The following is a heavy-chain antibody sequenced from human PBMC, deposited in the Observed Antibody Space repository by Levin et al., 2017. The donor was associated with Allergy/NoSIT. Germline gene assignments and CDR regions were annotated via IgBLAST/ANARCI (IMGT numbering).Heavy chain of an antibody. CDR1: GFSLSGYS. Sequence: SCVASGFSLSGYSMNWVRQAPGKGLEWVSTISGSGTYINYVDSVKGRFAISRDDAKNLVYLQMNSLRDEDTAVYYCARDQGLAWGQGVLVTVSS. CDR3: ARDQGLA. V-gene: IGHV3-21*04. CDR2: ISGSGTYI. J-gene: IGHJ1*01.